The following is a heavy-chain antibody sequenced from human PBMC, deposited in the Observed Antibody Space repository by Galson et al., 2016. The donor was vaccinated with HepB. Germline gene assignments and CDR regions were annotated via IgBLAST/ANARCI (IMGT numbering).Heavy chain of an antibody. V-gene: IGHV3-23*01. CDR2: ISGSGGET. CDR3: ASGTTVTTSNSFWYFDL. CDR1: SSTSSSYA. J-gene: IGHJ2*01. Sequence: SMRFSCAASSSTSSSYAMTWVRQAPGKGLDWVSTISGSGGETHYADSVKGRFTFSRDKSTNTMYVQMTSLRAEDTAVYYCASGTTVTTSNSFWYFDLWGRGTLVTVSS. D-gene: IGHD4-17*01.